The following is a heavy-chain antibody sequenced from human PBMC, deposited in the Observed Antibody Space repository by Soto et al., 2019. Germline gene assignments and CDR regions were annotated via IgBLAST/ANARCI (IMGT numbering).Heavy chain of an antibody. CDR2: IYSDGRT. CDR3: ARDLSSGWYPHAFDI. D-gene: IGHD6-19*01. CDR1: VFTVSGNY. J-gene: IGHJ3*02. Sequence: PGGSLRLSCAAPVFTVSGNYMNWVRQAPGKGLEWVSVIYSDGRTYYADSVKGRFTISRDNSRNTLYLQMNSLRVEDTAVYYCARDLSSGWYPHAFDIWGEGTMVTVSS. V-gene: IGHV3-66*01.